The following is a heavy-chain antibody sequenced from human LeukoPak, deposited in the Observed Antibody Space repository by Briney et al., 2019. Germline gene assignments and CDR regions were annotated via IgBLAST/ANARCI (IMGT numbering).Heavy chain of an antibody. V-gene: IGHV3-30*02. CDR3: AKDLPDRYSLEY. CDR2: TNYDGSDR. CDR1: GFTFRNYA. D-gene: IGHD2-15*01. J-gene: IGHJ4*02. Sequence: GGSLRLSCAASGFTFRNYAMYWVREAPGKGLEWVAFTNYDGSDRCYADSVKGRFTVSRDNPKNTLYLQMNSLRTEDTAVYYCAKDLPDRYSLEYWGQGTMVTVPS.